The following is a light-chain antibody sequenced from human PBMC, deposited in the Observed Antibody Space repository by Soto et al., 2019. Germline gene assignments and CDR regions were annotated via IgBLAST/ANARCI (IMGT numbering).Light chain of an antibody. CDR2: EVN. CDR1: SSDVATYNY. J-gene: IGLJ1*01. CDR3: SSHAGSNSYV. V-gene: IGLV2-8*01. Sequence: QSVLTQPPSASGSPGQSVTISCTGTSSDVATYNYVSWYQQLPGKAPKLMIYEVNKRPSGVPDRFSGSKSGNTASLTVSGLQAEGEGDYYCSSHAGSNSYVFGTGTKVTVL.